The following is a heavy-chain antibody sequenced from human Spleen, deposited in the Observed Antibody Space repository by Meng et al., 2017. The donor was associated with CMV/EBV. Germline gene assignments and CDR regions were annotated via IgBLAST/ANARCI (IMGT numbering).Heavy chain of an antibody. CDR1: GFTLRTYW. D-gene: IGHD3-3*01. CDR3: VGFGVAITNGLDV. Sequence: GESLKISCAASGFTLRTYWMHWVRQPPGKGLVWVSDIDSDGAYIHYADSVKGRFTISRDNAKNTVYLQMNSLRAEDTAVYYCVGFGVAITNGLDVWGQGTTVTVSS. CDR2: IDSDGAYI. V-gene: IGHV3-74*01. J-gene: IGHJ6*02.